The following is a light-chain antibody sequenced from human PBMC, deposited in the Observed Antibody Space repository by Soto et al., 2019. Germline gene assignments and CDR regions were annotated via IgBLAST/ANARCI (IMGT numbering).Light chain of an antibody. V-gene: IGKV1-5*01. CDR2: DAS. CDR1: QSIRSW. CDR3: QHYNSYSEA. J-gene: IGKJ1*01. Sequence: DIQMTQSPSTLSASVGDRVTITCQASQSIRSWLAWYQQKPGKAPKLLIYDASNLESEVPSRFSGSGSGTEFTLTISSLQPDDFATYYCQHYNSYSEAFGQGTKV.